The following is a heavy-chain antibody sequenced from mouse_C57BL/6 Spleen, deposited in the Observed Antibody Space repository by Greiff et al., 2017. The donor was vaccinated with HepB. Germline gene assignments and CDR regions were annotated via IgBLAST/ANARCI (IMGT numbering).Heavy chain of an antibody. J-gene: IGHJ2*01. CDR2: IYPGSGNT. CDR3: ARFRGFLLDY. D-gene: IGHD3-2*02. Sequence: QVQLQQSGAELVRPGASVKLSCKASGYTFTDYYINWVKQRPGQGLEWIARIYPGSGNTYYNEKFKGKATLTAEKSSSTAYMQLSSLTSEDSAVYFCARFRGFLLDYWGQSATLTVSS. V-gene: IGHV1-76*01. CDR1: GYTFTDYY.